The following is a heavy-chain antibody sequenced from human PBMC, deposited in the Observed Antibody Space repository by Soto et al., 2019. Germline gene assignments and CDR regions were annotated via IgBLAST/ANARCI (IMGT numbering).Heavy chain of an antibody. V-gene: IGHV4-30-4*01. CDR2: ISYSGST. D-gene: IGHD1-1*01. Sequence: SETLSLTCTVSGGSISSGNYYWSWIRQPPGKGLEWIGFISYSGSTYYSTSLKSRVTISVDTSKSQFSLNLNSVTAADTAVYYCAREASNNSPCYFDYWGQGTLVTVSS. J-gene: IGHJ4*02. CDR3: AREASNNSPCYFDY. CDR1: GGSISSGNYY.